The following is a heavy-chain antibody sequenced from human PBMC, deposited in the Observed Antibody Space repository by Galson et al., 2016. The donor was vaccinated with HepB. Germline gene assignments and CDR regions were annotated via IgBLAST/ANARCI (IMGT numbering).Heavy chain of an antibody. V-gene: IGHV3-74*01. CDR1: GFTFSSHW. J-gene: IGHJ6*02. D-gene: IGHD3/OR15-3a*01. Sequence: SLRLSCAASGFTFSSHWMHWVRQTPTTGLVWVSRIKSDGRSTTYADFAKGRFTISRDNAKNTLHLQMNSLRAEDTAVYYCVREDDFLDVWGQGTTVTVSS. CDR2: IKSDGRST. CDR3: VREDDFLDV.